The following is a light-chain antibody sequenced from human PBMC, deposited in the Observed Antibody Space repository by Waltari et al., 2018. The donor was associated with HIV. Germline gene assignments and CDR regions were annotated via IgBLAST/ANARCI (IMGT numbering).Light chain of an antibody. Sequence: QSALTQPASVSGSPGQSIPIPCTGTNSTIGKYNLVSWYQQHPGKVPKVLIFEVTTRPSGISHRFSGSKSDNTASLTISGLQAEDEADYYCSSHATGNTYVFGTGTSVTVL. CDR2: EVT. CDR1: NSTIGKYNL. V-gene: IGLV2-23*02. J-gene: IGLJ1*01. CDR3: SSHATGNTYV.